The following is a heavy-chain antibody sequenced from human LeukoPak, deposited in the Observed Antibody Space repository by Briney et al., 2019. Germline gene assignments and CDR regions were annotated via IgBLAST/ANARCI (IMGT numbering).Heavy chain of an antibody. J-gene: IGHJ4*02. Sequence: SETLSLTCTVSGGSISSSSYYWGWIRQPPGKGLEWIGSIYYRGTTYYNPSLKSRVTISVDTSENQFSLKLSSVTAADTAVYYCARKNGYYAKPDYWGQGTLVTVSS. CDR3: ARKNGYYAKPDY. CDR2: IYYRGTT. V-gene: IGHV4-39*01. D-gene: IGHD3-3*01. CDR1: GGSISSSSYY.